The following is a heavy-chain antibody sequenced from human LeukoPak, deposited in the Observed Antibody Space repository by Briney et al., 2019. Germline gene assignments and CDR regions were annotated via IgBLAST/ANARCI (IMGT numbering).Heavy chain of an antibody. D-gene: IGHD3-10*01. CDR1: GGSISSSSYY. CDR2: IPYSGST. J-gene: IGHJ4*02. V-gene: IGHV4-39*07. CDR3: ARCKDYYVSGSYYKTFDY. Sequence: PSETLSLTCTVSGGSISSSSYYWGWIRQPPGKGLEWIGSIPYSGSTYYNPSLKSRVTISVDTSKNQFSLKLSSVTAADTAVYYCARCKDYYVSGSYYKTFDYWGQGTLVTVSS.